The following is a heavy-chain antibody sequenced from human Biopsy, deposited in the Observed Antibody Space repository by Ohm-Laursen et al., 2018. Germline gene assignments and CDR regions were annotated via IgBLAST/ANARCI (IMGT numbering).Heavy chain of an antibody. V-gene: IGHV3-72*01. CDR1: GFSFSDNY. Sequence: SLRLSCTASGFSFSDNYMDWVRQAPGKGLEWVGRIRDKANSYTTDYAASVKGRFTISRDDSKNSLYLQMNILKTEDTALYYCARAGRYCSGGGCYSWFDSWGQGTLVTVSS. D-gene: IGHD2-15*01. CDR2: IRDKANSYTT. CDR3: ARAGRYCSGGGCYSWFDS. J-gene: IGHJ5*01.